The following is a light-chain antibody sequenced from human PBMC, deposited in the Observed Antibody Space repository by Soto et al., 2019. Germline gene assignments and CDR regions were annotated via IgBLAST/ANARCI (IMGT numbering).Light chain of an antibody. CDR2: DDG. CDR1: NIATTS. Sequence: SYVLTQPPSVSVAPGQTVRITCGGSNIATTSVHWYQQKPAQAPLLVVYDDGDRPSGIPERFSGSNSGTTATLTISRVEAGDEADYYCQVWDSNADHPVVFGGGTQLTVL. V-gene: IGLV3-21*02. J-gene: IGLJ2*01. CDR3: QVWDSNADHPVV.